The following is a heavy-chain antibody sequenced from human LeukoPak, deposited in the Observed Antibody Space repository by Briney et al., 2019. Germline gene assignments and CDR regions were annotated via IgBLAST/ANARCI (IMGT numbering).Heavy chain of an antibody. D-gene: IGHD2-8*02. V-gene: IGHV3-7*01. Sequence: GGSLRLSCAASGITLSNYWMTWVRQAPGKGLEWVANIKQDGSLTHYVDSVKGRFTISRDNAKNSLFFLMDSLGVEDTAVYYGATMDGTGYVGYWGQGTRVSVSS. CDR2: IKQDGSLT. CDR3: ATMDGTGYVGY. J-gene: IGHJ4*02. CDR1: GITLSNYW.